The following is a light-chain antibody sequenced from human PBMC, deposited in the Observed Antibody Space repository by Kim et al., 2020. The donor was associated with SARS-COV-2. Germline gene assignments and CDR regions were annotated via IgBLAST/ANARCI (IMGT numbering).Light chain of an antibody. CDR2: GAS. CDR3: QHSYTTPYI. J-gene: IGKJ2*01. V-gene: IGKV1-39*01. CDR1: QNIKNH. Sequence: DIQMTQSPSSLSASVGDRVTITCRASQNIKNHLNWYQQKPGRAPNLLIYGASSLQSGVPSRFSGSGSETDFTLTISSLQPEDFATYYCQHSYTTPYIFGQWTKLEI.